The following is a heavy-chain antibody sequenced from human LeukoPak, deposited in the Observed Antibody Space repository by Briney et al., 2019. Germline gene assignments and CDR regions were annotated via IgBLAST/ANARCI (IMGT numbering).Heavy chain of an antibody. CDR1: GYSFTRYW. J-gene: IGHJ4*02. CDR3: AREGAHSSSSGFLDY. D-gene: IGHD6-6*01. Sequence: GESLKISCKGSGYSFTRYWIGWVRQAPGQGLEWMGLINPSAGNTNYAQKFQGRVTLTRDTSTSTVYMDLSSLISEDTAVYYCAREGAHSSSSGFLDYWGQGTLVTVSS. CDR2: INPSAGNT. V-gene: IGHV1-46*01.